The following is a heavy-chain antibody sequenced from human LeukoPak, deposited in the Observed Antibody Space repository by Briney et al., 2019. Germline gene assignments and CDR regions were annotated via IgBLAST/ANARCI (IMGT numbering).Heavy chain of an antibody. J-gene: IGHJ4*02. V-gene: IGHV1-8*01. CDR3: ARDSGYGYSSSWEFDY. D-gene: IGHD6-13*01. CDR2: MNPNSGNT. Sequence: ASVTVSCKASGYTFTSYDINWVRQATGQGLEWMGWMNPNSGNTGYAQKFQGRVTMTRNTSISTAYMELSSLRSEDTAVYYCARDSGYGYSSSWEFDYWGQGTLVTVSS. CDR1: GYTFTSYD.